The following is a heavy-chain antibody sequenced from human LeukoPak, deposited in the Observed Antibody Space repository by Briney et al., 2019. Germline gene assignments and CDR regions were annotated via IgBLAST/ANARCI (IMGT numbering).Heavy chain of an antibody. Sequence: GSLRLSCAASGFTVSSNYMSWVRQAPGKGLERVSVIYSGGSTYYADSVKGRFTISRDNSKNTLYLQMNSLRAEDTAVYYCASRYYYGSGSYYDWFDPWGQGTLVTVSS. J-gene: IGHJ5*02. D-gene: IGHD3-10*01. CDR1: GFTVSSNY. CDR2: IYSGGST. CDR3: ASRYYYGSGSYYDWFDP. V-gene: IGHV3-53*01.